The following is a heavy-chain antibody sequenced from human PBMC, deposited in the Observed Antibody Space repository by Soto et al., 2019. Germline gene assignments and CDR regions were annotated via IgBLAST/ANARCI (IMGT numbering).Heavy chain of an antibody. D-gene: IGHD6-19*01. Sequence: EVQLVESGGGLVQPGGSLKLSCAASGFTFSASAMHWVRQASGKGLEWVGRIRSKPNNYATAYAASVEGRFTISRDDSKNTAYLQMNSLKAEDTAVYYCIGFSYSSGWHFDYWGQGTLVTVSS. CDR1: GFTFSASA. CDR3: IGFSYSSGWHFDY. CDR2: IRSKPNNYAT. V-gene: IGHV3-73*01. J-gene: IGHJ4*02.